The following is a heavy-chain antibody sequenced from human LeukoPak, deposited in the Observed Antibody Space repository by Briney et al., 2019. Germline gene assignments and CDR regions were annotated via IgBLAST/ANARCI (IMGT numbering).Heavy chain of an antibody. V-gene: IGHV1-2*06. J-gene: IGHJ6*04. CDR3: ARDGGVVPADV. CDR2: INPNSGGT. Sequence: XXKAXGYTFTGYYMXWVRQAPGQGLEWMGRINPNSGGTNYAQKLQGRVTMNRETSKRTAYMEVSRLRSPDTAVYYCARDGGVVPADVWGKGTTVTVSS. CDR1: GYTFTGYY. D-gene: IGHD2-2*01.